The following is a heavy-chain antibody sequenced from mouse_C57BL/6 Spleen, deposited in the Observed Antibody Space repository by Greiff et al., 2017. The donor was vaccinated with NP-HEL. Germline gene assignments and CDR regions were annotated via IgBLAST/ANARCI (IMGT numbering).Heavy chain of an antibody. Sequence: QVHVKQSGAELARPGASVKLSCKASGYTFTSYGISWVKQRTGQGLEWIGEIYPRSGNTYYNEKFKGKATLTADKSSSTAYMELRSLTSEDSAVYFCARESYYGSSPIAYWGQGTLVTVSA. J-gene: IGHJ3*01. D-gene: IGHD1-1*01. CDR1: GYTFTSYG. CDR2: IYPRSGNT. V-gene: IGHV1-81*01. CDR3: ARESYYGSSPIAY.